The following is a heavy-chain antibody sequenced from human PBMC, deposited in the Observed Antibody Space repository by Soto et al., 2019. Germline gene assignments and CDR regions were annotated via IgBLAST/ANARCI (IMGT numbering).Heavy chain of an antibody. CDR1: GYTFTSYD. D-gene: IGHD6-13*01. Sequence: QVQLVQSGAEVKKPGASVKVSCKASGYTFTSYDINWVRQATGQGLEWMGWMNPNSGNTGYAQKFQGRVTMTRNTPINTATMGRNSVRSEDTALYSCARASHGGSWFLGGDSPFYCCPPWGQGTLVTVSS. J-gene: IGHJ5*02. V-gene: IGHV1-8*01. CDR3: ARASHGGSWFLGGDSPFYCCPP. CDR2: MNPNSGNT.